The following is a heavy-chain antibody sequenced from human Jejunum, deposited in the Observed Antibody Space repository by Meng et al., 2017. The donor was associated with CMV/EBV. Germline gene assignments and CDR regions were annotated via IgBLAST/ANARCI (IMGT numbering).Heavy chain of an antibody. CDR2: ISGSGETP. D-gene: IGHD4-17*01. CDR1: FTFDTYV. Sequence: FTFDTYVIPWVRQAPGKGLEWVSSISGSGETPSYADSVQGRFTISKDNSRNTVFLQMDGLRVDDTAVYFCAKDWISLYGPTSSDYWGQGTLVTVSS. J-gene: IGHJ4*02. CDR3: AKDWISLYGPTSSDY. V-gene: IGHV3-23*01.